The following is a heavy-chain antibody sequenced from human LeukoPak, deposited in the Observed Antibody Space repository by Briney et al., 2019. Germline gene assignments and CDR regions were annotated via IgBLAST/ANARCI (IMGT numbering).Heavy chain of an antibody. CDR1: GGSISSYY. D-gene: IGHD5-18*01. CDR2: IYYSGST. Sequence: SETLSLTCTVSGGSISSYYWSWIRQPPGKGLGWMGYIYYSGSTNYNPSLKSRVTISVDTSKNQFSLKLSSVTAADTAVYYCARWSDTAMVTGGIDYWGQGTLVTVSS. V-gene: IGHV4-59*08. CDR3: ARWSDTAMVTGGIDY. J-gene: IGHJ4*02.